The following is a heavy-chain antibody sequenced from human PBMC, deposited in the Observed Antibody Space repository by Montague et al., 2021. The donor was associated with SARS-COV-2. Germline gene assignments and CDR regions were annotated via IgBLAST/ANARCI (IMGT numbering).Heavy chain of an antibody. D-gene: IGHD2-21*01. J-gene: IGHJ4*02. V-gene: IGHV4-31*03. CDR3: ARARTSLIVVVNEFDY. CDR2: ISYSGSS. CDR1: GGSISSGSYY. Sequence: TLSLTCTVSGGSISSGSYYWSWIRQHPGKGLEWIGYISYSGSSYYNPSLKSRVTISVDTSKNQFSLRLSSVTAADTAVYYCARARTSLIVVVNEFDYWGQGTLVTVSS.